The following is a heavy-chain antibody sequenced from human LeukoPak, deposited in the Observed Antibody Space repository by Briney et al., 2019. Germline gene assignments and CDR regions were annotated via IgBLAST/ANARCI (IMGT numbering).Heavy chain of an antibody. D-gene: IGHD3-22*01. CDR3: ARGGYETPLFNY. J-gene: IGHJ4*02. Sequence: SQTLSLTCTVSGGSIRSGNYFWRWIRQPAGKGLEWIGRVHNSGNTNYNPSLKSRVTISLDTSKNQFSLQLSYVTAADTAVYFCARGGYETPLFNYWGQGTLVTVSS. CDR1: GGSIRSGNYF. V-gene: IGHV4-61*02. CDR2: VHNSGNT.